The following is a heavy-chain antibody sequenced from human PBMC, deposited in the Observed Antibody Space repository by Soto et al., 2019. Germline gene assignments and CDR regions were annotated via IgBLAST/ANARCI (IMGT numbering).Heavy chain of an antibody. D-gene: IGHD6-6*01. V-gene: IGHV1-2*02. J-gene: IGHJ4*02. CDR2: INPNSGGT. CDR3: ARSFSTIGARPDH. CDR1: GYTFTGYY. Sequence: EASVKVSCKASGYTFTGYYIHWVRQAPGQGLEYMGWINPNSGGTKYAQRFQGRVTMTRDTSISTAYMELSWLRSDDTAVYFCARSFSTIGARPDHWGQGTLVTVSS.